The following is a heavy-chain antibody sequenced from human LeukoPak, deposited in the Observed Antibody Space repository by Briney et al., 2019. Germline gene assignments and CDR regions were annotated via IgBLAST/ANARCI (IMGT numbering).Heavy chain of an antibody. CDR2: INPNSGGT. J-gene: IGHJ6*03. Sequence: ASVQVSCKASGYTFTGYYMHWVRQAPGQGLEWMGWINPNSGGTYYAQKFQGRVTMTRDKSISTAYMELSRLRSDDTAVYYCARDVVGRGYYYYMDVWGKGTTVTVSS. V-gene: IGHV1-2*02. CDR3: ARDVVGRGYYYYMDV. D-gene: IGHD2-15*01. CDR1: GYTFTGYY.